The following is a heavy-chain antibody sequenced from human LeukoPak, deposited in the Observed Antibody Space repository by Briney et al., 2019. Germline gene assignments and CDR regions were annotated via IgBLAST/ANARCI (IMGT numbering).Heavy chain of an antibody. J-gene: IGHJ5*02. V-gene: IGHV1-8*03. D-gene: IGHD2-2*01. Sequence: ASVKVSCKASGYTFTSYDINWVRQATGQGLEWMGWMSPNSGNTGYALKFQGRVTITRNTSISTAYMELSSLISEDTAVYYCARETCSSTSCEFDPWGQGTLVTVSS. CDR1: GYTFTSYD. CDR2: MSPNSGNT. CDR3: ARETCSSTSCEFDP.